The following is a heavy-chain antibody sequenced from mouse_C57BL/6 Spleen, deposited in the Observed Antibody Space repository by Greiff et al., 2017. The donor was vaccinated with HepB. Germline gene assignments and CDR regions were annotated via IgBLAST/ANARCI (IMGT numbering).Heavy chain of an antibody. CDR2: INPNNGGT. V-gene: IGHV1-26*01. J-gene: IGHJ2*01. Sequence: EVKLQQSGPELVKPGASVKISCKASGYTFTDYYMNWVKQSHGKSLEWIGDINPNNGGTSYNQKFKGKATLTVDKSSSTAYMELRSLTSEDSAVYYCARSYDYVDYWGQGTTLTVSS. CDR1: GYTFTDYY. D-gene: IGHD2-3*01. CDR3: ARSYDYVDY.